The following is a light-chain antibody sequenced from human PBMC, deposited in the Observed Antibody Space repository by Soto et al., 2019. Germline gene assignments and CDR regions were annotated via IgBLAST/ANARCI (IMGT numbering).Light chain of an antibody. CDR2: DAS. CDR1: QTLRVY. J-gene: IGKJ5*01. CDR3: QQRSNWPL. Sequence: VLTQSPGTLALTPGERATLSCLSIQTLRVYLAWYQQKPGQAPRLLIYDASNRAPGIPARFRGSGSGTDFPLTILSLEPEDIAVYYCQQRSNWPLFGQGTRLQIK. V-gene: IGKV3-11*01.